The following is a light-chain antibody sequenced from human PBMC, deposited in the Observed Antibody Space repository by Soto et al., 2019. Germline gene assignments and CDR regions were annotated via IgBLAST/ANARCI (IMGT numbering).Light chain of an antibody. Sequence: EIVLTQSPGTLSLSPGERATLSCRASQSVTSSYLAWYQQKPGQAPRLLISGATSRATGIPDRFSGSGSGKDFTLTISRLEPEDFAVYYCQHYGNSPPYTFGQGTKLEIK. CDR1: QSVTSSY. V-gene: IGKV3-20*01. J-gene: IGKJ2*01. CDR2: GAT. CDR3: QHYGNSPPYT.